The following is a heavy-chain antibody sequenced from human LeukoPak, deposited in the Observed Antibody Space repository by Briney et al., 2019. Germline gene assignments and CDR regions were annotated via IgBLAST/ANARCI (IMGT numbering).Heavy chain of an antibody. CDR1: GYTFTSYG. V-gene: IGHV1-18*01. D-gene: IGHD4-11*01. Sequence: ASVKVSCKASGYTFTSYGISWVRQTPGQGLEWMGLISAYNGNKNYAQKLQGSVTMTTDKSTSTAYMEVRSLRSDDTAAYYCARGSNDYRLHWFDPWGQGTLVTVSS. CDR2: ISAYNGNK. J-gene: IGHJ5*02. CDR3: ARGSNDYRLHWFDP.